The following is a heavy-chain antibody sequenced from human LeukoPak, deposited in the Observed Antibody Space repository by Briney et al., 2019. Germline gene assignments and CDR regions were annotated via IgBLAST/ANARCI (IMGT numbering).Heavy chain of an antibody. CDR2: ISWNSGSI. V-gene: IGHV3-9*03. Sequence: PGRSLRLSCAASGFTFDDYAMHWVRQAPGKGLEWVSGISWNSGSIGYADSVKGRFTISRDNSKNTLFLQMGSLRADDMAVYYCARWGSISCYDYWGQGTLVTVSS. CDR1: GFTFDDYA. D-gene: IGHD2-15*01. CDR3: ARWGSISCYDY. J-gene: IGHJ4*02.